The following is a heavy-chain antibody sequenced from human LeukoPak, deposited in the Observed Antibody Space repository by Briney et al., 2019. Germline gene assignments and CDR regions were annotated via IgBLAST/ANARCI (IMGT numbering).Heavy chain of an antibody. J-gene: IGHJ4*02. CDR1: GFTFSSYA. CDR2: ISGSGGST. D-gene: IGHD3-22*01. Sequence: PGGSLRLSCAASGFTFSSYAMSWVRQAPGKGLEWVSAISGSGGSTYYADSVKGRFTISRDNSKNTLYLQMNSLRAEDTAVYYCAKDGGPRYYYDTSGYYYLDYWGQGTLVTVSS. V-gene: IGHV3-23*01. CDR3: AKDGGPRYYYDTSGYYYLDY.